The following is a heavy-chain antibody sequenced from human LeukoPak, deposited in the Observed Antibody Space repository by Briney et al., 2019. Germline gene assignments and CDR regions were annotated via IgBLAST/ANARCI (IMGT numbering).Heavy chain of an antibody. CDR3: AKDGSTYCSSSSCTFDY. V-gene: IGHV3-20*04. CDR1: GFTFDDYG. D-gene: IGHD2-2*01. J-gene: IGHJ4*02. CDR2: INWNGGST. Sequence: SGGSLRLSCAASGFTFDDYGMSWVRQAPGKGLEWVSGINWNGGSTGYADSVKGRFTISRDNAKNSLYLQMNSLRAEDTAVYYCAKDGSTYCSSSSCTFDYWGQGTLVTVSS.